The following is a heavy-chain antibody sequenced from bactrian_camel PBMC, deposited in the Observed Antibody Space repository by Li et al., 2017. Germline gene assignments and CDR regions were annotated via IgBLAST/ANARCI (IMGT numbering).Heavy chain of an antibody. Sequence: HVQLVESGGGSVQPGETLRLSCVASGFTLDDSDIAWYRQAPGNECELVSNIKSGRSTYYTDSVKGRFTTSQDNGKNTVYLQMTDLKVEDTAVYYCAADGWVERDGRCDSLSQGTQVTVS. V-gene: IGHV3S60*01. CDR3: AADGWVERDGRCDS. CDR1: GFTLDDSD. D-gene: IGHD3*01. CDR2: IKSGRST. J-gene: IGHJ4*01.